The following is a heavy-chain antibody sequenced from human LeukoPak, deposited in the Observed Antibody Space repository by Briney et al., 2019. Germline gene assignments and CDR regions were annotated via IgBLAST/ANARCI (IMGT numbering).Heavy chain of an antibody. CDR2: ISSNGGST. V-gene: IGHV3-64*01. D-gene: IGHD2-2*01. J-gene: IGHJ4*02. CDR1: GFTFSSYA. CDR3: AIDGYCSSTSCPWAYFDF. Sequence: GGSLRLSCAASGFTFSSYAMHWVRQAPGKGLEFVSVISSNGGSTYYANSVKGRFTISRDNSKNTLYLQMGSLRAEDMAVYYCAIDGYCSSTSCPWAYFDFWGQGTLVTVSS.